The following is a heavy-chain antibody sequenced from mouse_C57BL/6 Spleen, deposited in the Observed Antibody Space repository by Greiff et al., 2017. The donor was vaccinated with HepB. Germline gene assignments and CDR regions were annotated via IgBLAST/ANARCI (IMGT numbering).Heavy chain of an antibody. CDR2: INPSDSDT. CDR1: GYTFTSYW. D-gene: IGHD2-2*01. Sequence: QVQLQQPGAELVKPGASVKVSCKASGYTFTSYWMHWVKQRPGQGLEWIGRINPSDSDTNYNQKFKGKATLTVDKSSSTAYMQLSSLTSEDSAVYYCAIEGYDAWFAYWGQGTLVTVSA. J-gene: IGHJ3*01. CDR3: AIEGYDAWFAY. V-gene: IGHV1-74*01.